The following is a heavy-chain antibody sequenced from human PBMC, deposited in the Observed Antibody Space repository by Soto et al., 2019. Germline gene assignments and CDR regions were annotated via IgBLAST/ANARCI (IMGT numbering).Heavy chain of an antibody. CDR1: GFSFSIFS. CDR3: AKAWGVTWPQSAFGL. Sequence: EVQLLESGGGLVQPGGSLRLSCAASGFSFSIFSMSWVRQAPGKGLEWVSGISGSGASTHYADSVKGRFTISRDNSRKTLYLQMNRLRAEDTVVYYCAKAWGVTWPQSAFGLWGQGSMVSVSS. CDR2: ISGSGAST. J-gene: IGHJ3*01. V-gene: IGHV3-23*01. D-gene: IGHD3-16*01.